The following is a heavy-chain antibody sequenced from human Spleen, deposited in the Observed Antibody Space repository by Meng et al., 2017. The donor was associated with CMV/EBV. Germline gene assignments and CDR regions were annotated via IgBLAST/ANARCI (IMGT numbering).Heavy chain of an antibody. D-gene: IGHD5-18*01. CDR3: ARDPRYSTGYRLLNF. V-gene: IGHV3-21*01. J-gene: IGHJ4*02. CDR2: ISSSSSYI. CDR1: GFTFSSYS. Sequence: GGSLRLSCAASGFTFSSYSMNWVRQAPGKGLEWVSSISSSSSYIHYADSVKGRFTISRDNAKNSLYLQMNSLRPEDTALYYCARDPRYSTGYRLLNFWGQGTLVTVSS.